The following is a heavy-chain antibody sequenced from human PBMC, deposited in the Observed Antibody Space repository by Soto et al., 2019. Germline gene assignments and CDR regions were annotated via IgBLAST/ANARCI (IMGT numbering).Heavy chain of an antibody. Sequence: ASVKVSCKASGYTFTGYYMHWVRQAPGQGLEWMGWISAYNGNTNYAQKLQGRVTMATDTSPSTAYMELRSLRSDDTAVYYCARDVEWLAPYYFDYWGQGTLVTVSS. V-gene: IGHV1-18*04. J-gene: IGHJ4*02. CDR1: GYTFTGYY. D-gene: IGHD6-19*01. CDR2: ISAYNGNT. CDR3: ARDVEWLAPYYFDY.